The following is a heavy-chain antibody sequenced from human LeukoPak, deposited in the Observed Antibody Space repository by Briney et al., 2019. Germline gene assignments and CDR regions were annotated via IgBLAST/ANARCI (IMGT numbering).Heavy chain of an antibody. J-gene: IGHJ4*02. D-gene: IGHD3-16*01. CDR2: LDPEDGET. Sequence: ASVKVSCKVSGYTLTELSMHWVRQAPGKGLEWMGGLDPEDGETIYAQKFQGRVTTTEDTSTDTAYMELSSLRSEDTAVYYCATLLWGSSDYWGQGTLVTVSS. CDR3: ATLLWGSSDY. CDR1: GYTLTELS. V-gene: IGHV1-24*01.